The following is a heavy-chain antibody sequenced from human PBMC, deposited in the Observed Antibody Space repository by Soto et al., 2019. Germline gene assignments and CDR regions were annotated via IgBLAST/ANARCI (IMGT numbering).Heavy chain of an antibody. Sequence: QVQLQESGPGLVKPSQTLSLTCTVSGASINSGDYYWGWIRQPPGKGLEWIGSVYYSGSTYYNPYLKSRVTVSVDTSKNQFSLKLSSVTAADTAVYYCARQYASGWYMEFLDPWGQGTLVTVSS. V-gene: IGHV4-39*01. CDR3: ARQYASGWYMEFLDP. D-gene: IGHD6-19*01. CDR2: VYYSGST. CDR1: GASINSGDYY. J-gene: IGHJ5*02.